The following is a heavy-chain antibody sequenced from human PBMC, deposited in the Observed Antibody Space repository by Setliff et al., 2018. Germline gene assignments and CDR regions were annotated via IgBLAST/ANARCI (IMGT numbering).Heavy chain of an antibody. CDR2: IHYRGTT. CDR3: ARTGTYRYFDS. CDR1: GASINSGSNY. J-gene: IGHJ4*02. Sequence: PSETLSLTCTVSGASINSGSNYWGWIRQPPGKGLEWIGRIHYRGTTYSNASLASRLTLSVDTSKNQFSLKLTSVTAADTAVYYCARTGTYRYFDSWGQGSQVTV. V-gene: IGHV4-39*01. D-gene: IGHD1-7*01.